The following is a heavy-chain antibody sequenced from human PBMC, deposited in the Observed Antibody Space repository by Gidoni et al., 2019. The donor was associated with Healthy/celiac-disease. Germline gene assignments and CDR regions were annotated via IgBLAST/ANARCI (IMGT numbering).Heavy chain of an antibody. CDR1: GFTCSRYA. J-gene: IGHJ6*03. CDR2: ISGSGGST. D-gene: IGHD2-2*01. V-gene: IGHV3-23*01. CDR3: AKGSEPAAIYYYYYMDV. Sequence: EVQLLASGGGLVQPGGSLRLSCAASGFTCSRYAMSWVRQAPGKGLEWVSAISGSGGSTYYADSVKVRFTISRDNSKNTLYLQMNSLRAEDTAVYYCAKGSEPAAIYYYYYMDVWGKGTTVTVSS.